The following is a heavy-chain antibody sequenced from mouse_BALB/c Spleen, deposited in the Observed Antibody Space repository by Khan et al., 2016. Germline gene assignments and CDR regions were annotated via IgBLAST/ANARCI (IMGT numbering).Heavy chain of an antibody. CDR2: INPSTGYT. CDR3: GIVGWAYAMDY. CDR1: GYTFTSYW. Sequence: QVQLQQSGAELAKPGASVKMSCKASGYTFTSYWMHWVKQRPGQGLEWIGYINPSTGYTEYNQKFKDKATLTADKSSSTAYMQLSSLTSEDSAVYYCGIVGWAYAMDYWGQGTSVTVSS. J-gene: IGHJ4*01. V-gene: IGHV1-7*01. D-gene: IGHD1-2*01.